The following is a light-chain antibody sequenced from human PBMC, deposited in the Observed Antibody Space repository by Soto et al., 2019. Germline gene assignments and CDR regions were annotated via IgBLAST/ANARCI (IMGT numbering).Light chain of an antibody. Sequence: DIQMTQSPSSLSASVGDRVTITCRASQSISSYLNWYQQQPGKAPKVLIYDASSLESGVPSRFSGSGSGTEFTLTISSLQPDDFATYYCQQYNSYSTWTFGQGTKVDIK. CDR2: DAS. CDR1: QSISSY. V-gene: IGKV1-5*01. J-gene: IGKJ1*01. CDR3: QQYNSYSTWT.